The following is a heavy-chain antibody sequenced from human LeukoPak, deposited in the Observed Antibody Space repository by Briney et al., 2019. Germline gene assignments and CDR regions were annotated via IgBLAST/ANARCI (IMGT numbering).Heavy chain of an antibody. CDR2: ISYDGSNK. CDR1: GFTFSSYA. CDR3: ARDWYLDY. J-gene: IGHJ4*02. D-gene: IGHD1-14*01. Sequence: GRSLRLSCAASGFTFSSYAMHWVRQAPGKGLEWVAVISYDGSNKYYADSVKGRFTISRDNSKNTLYLQMNSLRAEGTAVYFCARDWYLDYWGQGTLVTVSS. V-gene: IGHV3-30-3*01.